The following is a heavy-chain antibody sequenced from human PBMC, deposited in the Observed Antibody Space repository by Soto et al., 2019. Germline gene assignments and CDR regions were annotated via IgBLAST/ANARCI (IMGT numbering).Heavy chain of an antibody. D-gene: IGHD2-15*01. Sequence: EVQLVESGGGLVQPGGSLRLSCAASGFTFSNYWMYWVRQAPGKGLEWVSRINSDGSVSSHADSVRGRLTISRDNVKNTLYLHMDTRISEDTAVYFCARGDCVGGTCYALAGSFYYYMDVWGKGTTVTVFS. CDR2: INSDGSVS. CDR3: ARGDCVGGTCYALAGSFYYYMDV. CDR1: GFTFSNYW. J-gene: IGHJ6*03. V-gene: IGHV3-74*02.